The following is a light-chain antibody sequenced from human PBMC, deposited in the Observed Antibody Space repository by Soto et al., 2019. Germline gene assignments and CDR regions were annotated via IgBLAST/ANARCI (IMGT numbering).Light chain of an antibody. CDR2: KGT. CDR3: CSSAPESTYV. V-gene: IGLV2-23*01. J-gene: IGLJ1*01. Sequence: QSVLAQPASVSGSPGQSITNSCTGTSSDVGAYDSVSWYQQHPHKAPQLIIYKGTQRPSGFSNRFSGSTSGNAASLTISGLQADDEADYFCCSSAPESTYVFGTGTQLTVL. CDR1: SSDVGAYDS.